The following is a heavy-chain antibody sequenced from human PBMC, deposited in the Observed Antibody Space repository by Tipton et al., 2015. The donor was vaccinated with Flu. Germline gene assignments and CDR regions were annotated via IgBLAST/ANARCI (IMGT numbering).Heavy chain of an antibody. Sequence: LTCVVSGLTFREAWMSWVRQAPGKGLEWVGRIKSKTDSGTRDFAAPVKGRFSISRDDSKNTVYLQMDSLKTEDTAVYYCTAGVGSTDHDYWGQGTLVPVSS. J-gene: IGHJ4*02. CDR3: TAGVGSTDHDY. D-gene: IGHD1-26*01. CDR2: IKSKTDSGTR. V-gene: IGHV3-15*01. CDR1: GLTFREAW.